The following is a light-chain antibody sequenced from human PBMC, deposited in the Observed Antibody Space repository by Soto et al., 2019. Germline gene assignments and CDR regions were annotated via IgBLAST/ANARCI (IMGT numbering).Light chain of an antibody. Sequence: DIRMTQSPSSLSASVGDRVTITCRASQGISSWLAWYQQKPGKAPKLLIYAASSLQSGVPSRFSGSGSGTDFTLTISSLEPEDFAVYYCHQRSNWPLTFGGGTKVDIK. CDR3: HQRSNWPLT. V-gene: IGKV1-12*01. J-gene: IGKJ4*01. CDR1: QGISSW. CDR2: AAS.